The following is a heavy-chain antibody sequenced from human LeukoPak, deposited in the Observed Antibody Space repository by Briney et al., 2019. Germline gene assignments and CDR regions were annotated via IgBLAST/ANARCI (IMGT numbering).Heavy chain of an antibody. CDR1: GFTFSSYW. J-gene: IGHJ4*02. D-gene: IGHD4-17*01. CDR3: AKDGGEGYGDDFDY. CDR2: INSDGSST. V-gene: IGHV3-74*01. Sequence: GGSLRLSYAASGFTFSSYWMHWVRQAPGKGLVWVSRINSDGSSTSYADSVKGRFTISRDNAKNTLYLQMNSLRAEDTAVYYCAKDGGEGYGDDFDYWGQGTLVTVSS.